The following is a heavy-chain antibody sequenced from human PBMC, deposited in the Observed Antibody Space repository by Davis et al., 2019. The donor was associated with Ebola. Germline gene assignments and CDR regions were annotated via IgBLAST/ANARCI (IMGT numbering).Heavy chain of an antibody. V-gene: IGHV5-51*01. CDR1: GYNYW. CDR2: IDLSNSDT. D-gene: IGHD5-18*01. Sequence: GGSLRLSCTGSGYNYWIGWVRQMPGKGLEWMGIIDLSNSDTKYSPSFQGQVTISADKSISTAYLQWSSLKASDTAMYYCARGYSYGYSWFDPWGQGTLVTVSS. J-gene: IGHJ5*02. CDR3: ARGYSYGYSWFDP.